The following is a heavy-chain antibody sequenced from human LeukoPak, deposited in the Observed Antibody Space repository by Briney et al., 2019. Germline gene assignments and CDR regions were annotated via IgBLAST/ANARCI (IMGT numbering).Heavy chain of an antibody. Sequence: KPSETLSLTCAVSGYSISSGYYWGRIRQPPGKGLEWIGSIYHSGSTYYNPSLKSRVTISVDTSKNQFSLKLSSVTAADTAVYYCARDDGDYDILTGYYKYYYFDYWGQGTLVTVSS. CDR3: ARDDGDYDILTGYYKYYYFDY. D-gene: IGHD3-9*01. J-gene: IGHJ4*02. CDR2: IYHSGST. CDR1: GYSISSGYY. V-gene: IGHV4-38-2*02.